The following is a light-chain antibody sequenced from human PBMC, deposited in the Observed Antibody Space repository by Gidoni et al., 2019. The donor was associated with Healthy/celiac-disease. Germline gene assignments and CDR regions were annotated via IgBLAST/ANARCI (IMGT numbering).Light chain of an antibody. V-gene: IGKV1-33*01. CDR1: QDISNY. Sequence: DIQMTQSPSSLSASVGDRVTITCQASQDISNYLNWYNQKPGKAPKLLIYDASNLETGVPSRFSGRGSGTDFTVTISSRQPEDIATYYCQQYDNLPPYTFGQGTKLEIK. J-gene: IGKJ2*01. CDR3: QQYDNLPPYT. CDR2: DAS.